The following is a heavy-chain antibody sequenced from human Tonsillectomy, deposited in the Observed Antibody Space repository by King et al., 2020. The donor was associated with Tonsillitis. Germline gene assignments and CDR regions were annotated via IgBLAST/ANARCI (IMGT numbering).Heavy chain of an antibody. CDR1: GDAITSYY. CDR2: IYYSGIT. CDR3: ARARGGEFDY. V-gene: IGHV4-59*01. Sequence: VQLQESGPGLVKPSETLSLTCTVSGDAITSYYWSWIRQPPGKGLEWIGYIYYSGITNYNPSLKSRVIISVDTSKNQFSLKLTSLTAADTAVYYCARARGGEFDYWGQGTLVTVSS. D-gene: IGHD2-21*01. J-gene: IGHJ4*02.